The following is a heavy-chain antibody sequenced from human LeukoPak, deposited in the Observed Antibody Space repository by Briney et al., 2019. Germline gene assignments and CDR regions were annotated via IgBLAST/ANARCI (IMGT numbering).Heavy chain of an antibody. J-gene: IGHJ5*02. V-gene: IGHV1-8*01. Sequence: ASVKVSCKASGYTFTSYDINWVRQATGQGLEWRGWMNPNSGNTGYAQKFQGRVTMTRNTSISTAYMELSSLRSEDTAVYYCARALSLGYCSSTSCNWFDPWGQGTLVTVSS. D-gene: IGHD2-2*01. CDR2: MNPNSGNT. CDR1: GYTFTSYD. CDR3: ARALSLGYCSSTSCNWFDP.